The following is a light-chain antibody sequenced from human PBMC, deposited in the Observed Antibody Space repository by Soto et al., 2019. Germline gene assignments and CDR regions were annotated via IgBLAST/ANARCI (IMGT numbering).Light chain of an antibody. Sequence: DIQMTQSPSTLSASVGDRVTITCRASQSINSWLAWYQQKPGKAPNLLIYDASSLESGVPSRFSGSGSGTEFTLTISSLQPDDFATYYSQQYDSYSPTFGQGTKVEIK. CDR2: DAS. CDR1: QSINSW. J-gene: IGKJ1*01. CDR3: QQYDSYSPT. V-gene: IGKV1-5*01.